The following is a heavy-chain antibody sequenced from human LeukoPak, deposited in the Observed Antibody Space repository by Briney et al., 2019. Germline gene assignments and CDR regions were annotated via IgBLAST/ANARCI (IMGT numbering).Heavy chain of an antibody. Sequence: PSETLSLTCTVSGGSISSYYWSWIRQPPGKGLEWIGYIYYSGSTNYNPSLKSRVTISVDTSKNQFSLKLSSVTAADTAVYYCARGVGYDFWSGYPHYYFDYWGQGTLVTVSS. CDR1: GGSISSYY. CDR2: IYYSGST. D-gene: IGHD3-3*01. CDR3: ARGVGYDFWSGYPHYYFDY. V-gene: IGHV4-59*01. J-gene: IGHJ4*02.